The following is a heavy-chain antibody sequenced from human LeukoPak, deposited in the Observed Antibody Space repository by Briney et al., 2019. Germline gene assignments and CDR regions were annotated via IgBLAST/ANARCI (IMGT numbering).Heavy chain of an antibody. Sequence: GGSLRLSCAASGFTFSSYWMHWVRQAPGKGLMWVSRVKTDVSSVSYADSVKGRCTISRDTAKNTLYLQMNSLGAGDTAVYYCARGYGAFVDYCGERTLVTVSS. CDR2: VKTDVSSV. J-gene: IGHJ4*02. CDR3: ARGYGAFVDY. V-gene: IGHV3-74*01. CDR1: GFTFSSYW. D-gene: IGHD4/OR15-4a*01.